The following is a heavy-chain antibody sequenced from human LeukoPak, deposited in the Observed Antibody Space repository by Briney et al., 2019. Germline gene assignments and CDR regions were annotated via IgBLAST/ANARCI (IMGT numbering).Heavy chain of an antibody. CDR1: GGSISSSSCY. D-gene: IGHD3-9*01. CDR3: ARRGRYLPMDV. CDR2: IYYSGST. V-gene: IGHV4-39*07. Sequence: TPSETLSLTCTVSGGSISSSSCYWGWIRQPPGKGLEWIGSIYYSGSTNYNPSLKSRVTISVDTSKNQFSLKLSSVTAADTAVYYCARRGRYLPMDVWGKGTTVTISS. J-gene: IGHJ6*03.